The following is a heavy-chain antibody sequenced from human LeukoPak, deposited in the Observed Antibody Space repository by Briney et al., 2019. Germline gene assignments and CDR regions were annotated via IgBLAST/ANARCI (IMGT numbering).Heavy chain of an antibody. J-gene: IGHJ6*03. D-gene: IGHD6-6*01. Sequence: GGSLRRSCAASGFTFSSYGMHWVRQAPGKGLEWVAVIWYDGSNKYYADSVKGRFTISRDNSKNTLYLQMNSLRAEDTAVYYCARGGTAARPRYYYYMDVWGKGTTVTVSS. CDR2: IWYDGSNK. CDR3: ARGGTAARPRYYYYMDV. CDR1: GFTFSSYG. V-gene: IGHV3-33*01.